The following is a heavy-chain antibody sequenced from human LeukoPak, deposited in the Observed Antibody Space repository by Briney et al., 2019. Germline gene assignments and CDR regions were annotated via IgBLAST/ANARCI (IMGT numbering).Heavy chain of an antibody. Sequence: GGSLRLSCVASGFIFSHYGMHWVRQAPGKGLEWVAVIWSDGSNRFYAGSVKGRFTISRDNSQNTVFLQMNSLRAEDTAMYHCARDAQRGFDYSNSLKYWGHGILVTVSS. CDR2: IWSDGSNR. V-gene: IGHV3-33*01. J-gene: IGHJ4*01. D-gene: IGHD4-11*01. CDR1: GFIFSHYG. CDR3: ARDAQRGFDYSNSLKY.